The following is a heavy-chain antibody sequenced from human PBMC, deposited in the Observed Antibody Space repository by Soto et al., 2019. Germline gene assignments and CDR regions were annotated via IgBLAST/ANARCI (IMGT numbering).Heavy chain of an antibody. CDR1: GFTFSSYA. V-gene: IGHV3-23*01. J-gene: IGHJ6*04. CDR3: AKDPYCSSTSCYVSRFREGYGQFTV. CDR2: ISGSGGST. Sequence: GGSLRLSCAASGFTFSSYAMSWVRQAPGKGLEWVSAISGSGGSTYYADSVKGRFTISRDNSKNTLYLQMNSLRAEDTAVYYCAKDPYCSSTSCYVSRFREGYGQFTVWGKGTTVTVSS. D-gene: IGHD2-2*01.